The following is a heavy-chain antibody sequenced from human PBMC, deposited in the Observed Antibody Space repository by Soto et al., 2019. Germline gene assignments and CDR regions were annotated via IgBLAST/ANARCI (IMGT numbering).Heavy chain of an antibody. V-gene: IGHV1-8*01. Sequence: QVQLVQSGAEVKKPGAPVKVSCKTSGYTFTSYDIHWVRQATGQGLEWMGWMNPNNGYTDYAQKFQGRVTMTRDTSLSTAYMELSSLTSDDTAVYYCARGRGWRDYWGQGTLVTVSS. CDR2: MNPNNGYT. D-gene: IGHD6-19*01. CDR1: GYTFTSYD. CDR3: ARGRGWRDY. J-gene: IGHJ4*02.